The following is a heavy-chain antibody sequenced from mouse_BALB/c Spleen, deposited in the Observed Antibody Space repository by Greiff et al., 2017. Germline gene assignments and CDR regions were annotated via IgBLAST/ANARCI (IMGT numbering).Heavy chain of an antibody. D-gene: IGHD2-1*01. CDR3: AREGNYYAMDY. J-gene: IGHJ4*01. CDR2: INPSSGYT. Sequence: VQLQESGAELARPGASVKMSCKASGYTFTSYTMHWVKQRPGQGLEWIGYINPSSGYTNYNQKFKDKATLTADKSSSTAYMQLSSLTSEDSAVYYCAREGNYYAMDYWGQGTSVTVSS. V-gene: IGHV1-4*01. CDR1: GYTFTSYT.